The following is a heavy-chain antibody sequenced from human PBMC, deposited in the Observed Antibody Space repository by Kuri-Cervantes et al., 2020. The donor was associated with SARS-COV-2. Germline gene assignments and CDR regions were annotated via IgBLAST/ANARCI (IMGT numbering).Heavy chain of an antibody. D-gene: IGHD3-3*01. V-gene: IGHV4-38-2*02. CDR1: GYSISSGYY. CDR2: IYHSGGT. CDR3: ARVRDDFWSGYLFDL. J-gene: IGHJ2*01. Sequence: SETLSLTCTVSGYSISSGYYWGWIRQPPGKGLEWIGSIYHSGGTYYNPSLKSRVTISVDTSKNQFSLKLSSATAADTAVYYCARVRDDFWSGYLFDLWGRGTLVTVSS.